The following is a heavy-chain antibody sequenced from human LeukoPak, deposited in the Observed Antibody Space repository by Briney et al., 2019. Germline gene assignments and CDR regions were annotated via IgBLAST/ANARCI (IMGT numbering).Heavy chain of an antibody. Sequence: SETLSLTCAVSGGSISSSNWWSWIRQPPGKGLEWIGYIYYSGSTNYNPSLKSRVTISVDTSKNQFSLKLSSVTAADTAVYYCARGGYSYGYSAFDIWGQGTMVTVSS. CDR3: ARGGYSYGYSAFDI. CDR2: IYYSGST. V-gene: IGHV4-61*01. D-gene: IGHD5-18*01. CDR1: GGSISSSNW. J-gene: IGHJ3*02.